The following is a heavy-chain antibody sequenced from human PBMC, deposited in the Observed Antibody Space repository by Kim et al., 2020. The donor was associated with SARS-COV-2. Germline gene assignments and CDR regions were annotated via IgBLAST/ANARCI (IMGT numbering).Heavy chain of an antibody. D-gene: IGHD6-13*01. CDR3: ARGASSWYRGYFQH. CDR1: GGSFSGYY. CDR2: INHSGST. V-gene: IGHV4-34*01. J-gene: IGHJ1*01. Sequence: SETLSLTCAVYGGSFSGYYWSWIRQPPGKGLEWIGEINHSGSTNYNPSLKSRVTISVDTSKNQFSLKLSSVTAADTAVYYCARGASSWYRGYFQHWGQGTLVTVSS.